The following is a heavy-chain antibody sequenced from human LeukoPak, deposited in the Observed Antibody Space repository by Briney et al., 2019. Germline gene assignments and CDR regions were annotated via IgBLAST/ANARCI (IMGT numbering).Heavy chain of an antibody. D-gene: IGHD1-26*01. Sequence: ASVKVSCKASGYTFTSYGISWVRQAPGQGLEWMGWISAYNGNTNYAQKLQGRVTMTTDTSTSTAYMELRSLRSDDTAVYYCARSSLGGSCYVWLFDYWGQGTLVTVSS. J-gene: IGHJ4*02. V-gene: IGHV1-18*01. CDR1: GYTFTSYG. CDR3: ARSSLGGSCYVWLFDY. CDR2: ISAYNGNT.